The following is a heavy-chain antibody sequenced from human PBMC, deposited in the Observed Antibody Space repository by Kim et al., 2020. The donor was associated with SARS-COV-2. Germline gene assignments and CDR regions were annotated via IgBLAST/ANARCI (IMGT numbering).Heavy chain of an antibody. CDR1: GFTFSSYG. Sequence: GGSLRLSCAASGFTFSSYGMHWVRQAPGKGLEWVAVISYDGSNKYYADSVKGRFTISRDNSKNTLYLQMNSLRAEDTAVYYCAKDLLATITFYYYYYGMDVWGQGTPVTVSS. CDR3: AKDLLATITFYYYYYGMDV. J-gene: IGHJ6*02. D-gene: IGHD5-12*01. CDR2: ISYDGSNK. V-gene: IGHV3-30*18.